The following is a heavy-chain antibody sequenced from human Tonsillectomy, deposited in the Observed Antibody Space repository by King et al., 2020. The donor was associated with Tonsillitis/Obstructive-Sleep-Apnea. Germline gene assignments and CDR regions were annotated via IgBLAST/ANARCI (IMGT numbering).Heavy chain of an antibody. Sequence: VQLVESGGGVVQPGRSLRLSCAASGFTFSSFVMHWVRQAPGKGLEWVAVISYDGTNKYYADSVMGRFPISRDNSKSTLYLQMNSLRAEDTAVYYCAKEVGRYSSSFYWGQGTLVTVSS. J-gene: IGHJ4*02. CDR3: AKEVGRYSSSFY. CDR2: ISYDGTNK. D-gene: IGHD6-6*01. CDR1: GFTFSSFV. V-gene: IGHV3-30*18.